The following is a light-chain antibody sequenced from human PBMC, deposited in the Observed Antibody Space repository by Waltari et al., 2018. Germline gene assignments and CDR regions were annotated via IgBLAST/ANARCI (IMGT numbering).Light chain of an antibody. CDR2: EVS. J-gene: IGLJ2*01. V-gene: IGLV2-14*01. CDR3: SSYTTITTQV. Sequence: QPASVSGSPGQSITISCTGTSPDIGAYDFVSWYQQHPGKAPKLLIYEVSDRPSGISYRFSASKSGNTASLTISGLQAEDDATYYCSSYTTITTQVFGGGTKLTVL. CDR1: SPDIGAYDF.